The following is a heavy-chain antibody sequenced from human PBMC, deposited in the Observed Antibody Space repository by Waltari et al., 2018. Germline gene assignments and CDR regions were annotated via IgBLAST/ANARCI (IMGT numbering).Heavy chain of an antibody. CDR3: AKSRIAARPLFFFDI. Sequence: EVQLLESGGGLVQPGGSLRLSCAASGFTFSSYAMSWVRQAPGKGLEGFSAISGSGGSTYYADAGKGRCTSSRDNSKNTLYLQMNSLRAEDTAVYYCAKSRIAARPLFFFDIWGQGTMVTVSS. CDR2: ISGSGGST. V-gene: IGHV3-23*01. D-gene: IGHD6-6*01. J-gene: IGHJ3*02. CDR1: GFTFSSYA.